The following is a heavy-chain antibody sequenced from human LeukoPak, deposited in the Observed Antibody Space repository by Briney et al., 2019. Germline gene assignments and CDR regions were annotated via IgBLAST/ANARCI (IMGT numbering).Heavy chain of an antibody. D-gene: IGHD1-14*01. J-gene: IGHJ4*02. V-gene: IGHV1-3*01. Sequence: ASVKVSCKASGYTFTSYAMHWVRQAPGQRLEWMGWINAGNGNTKYSQKFQGRVTITRDTSASTAYMELSSLRSEDTAVYYCAIVGGDRRAFDYWGQGTLGTVSS. CDR3: AIVGGDRRAFDY. CDR2: INAGNGNT. CDR1: GYTFTSYA.